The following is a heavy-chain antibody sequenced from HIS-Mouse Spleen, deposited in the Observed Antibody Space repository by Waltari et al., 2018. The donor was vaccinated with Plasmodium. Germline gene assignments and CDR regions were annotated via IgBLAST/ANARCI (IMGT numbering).Heavy chain of an antibody. V-gene: IGHV4-59*08. D-gene: IGHD5-18*01. CDR3: ARLRYSYGYFDY. CDR2: IYYSGST. CDR1: GGSISSYY. Sequence: QVQLQESGPGLVKPSETLSLTCTVSGGSISSYYWSWIRQPPGKGLEWIGYIYYSGSTNYNPSPKSRVTIPVDTSKNQFSQKLSSVTAADTAVYYCARLRYSYGYFDYWGQGTLVTVSS. J-gene: IGHJ4*02.